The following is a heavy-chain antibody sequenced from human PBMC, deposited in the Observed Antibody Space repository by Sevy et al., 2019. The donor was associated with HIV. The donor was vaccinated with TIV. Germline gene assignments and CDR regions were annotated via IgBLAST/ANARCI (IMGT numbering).Heavy chain of an antibody. CDR1: GFTFSSFG. D-gene: IGHD7-27*01. V-gene: IGHV3-23*01. CDR3: AKDGGRNWDQFFFDF. CDR2: ISGTGGST. Sequence: GSLRLSCEASGFTFSSFGMSWVRQAPGKGLEWVSGISGTGGSTYYADSVKGRFTISRDNSKNTLYINMISLRAEDTAVYYCAKDGGRNWDQFFFDFWGQGTLVTVSS. J-gene: IGHJ4*02.